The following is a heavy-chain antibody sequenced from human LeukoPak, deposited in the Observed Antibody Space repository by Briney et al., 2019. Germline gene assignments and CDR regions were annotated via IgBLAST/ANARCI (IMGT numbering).Heavy chain of an antibody. CDR3: ARHEGYCSSTSCHEVSNWFDP. Sequence: PSETLSLTCTVPGGSISSYYWSWIRQPPGKGLEWIGYIYTSGSTNYNPSLKSRVTISVDTSKNQFSLKLSSVTAADTAVYYCARHEGYCSSTSCHEVSNWFDPWGQGTLVTVSS. CDR1: GGSISSYY. CDR2: IYTSGST. J-gene: IGHJ5*02. V-gene: IGHV4-4*09. D-gene: IGHD2-2*01.